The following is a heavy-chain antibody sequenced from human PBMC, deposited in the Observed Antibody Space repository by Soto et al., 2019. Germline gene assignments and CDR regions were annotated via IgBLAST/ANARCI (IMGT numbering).Heavy chain of an antibody. D-gene: IGHD4-17*01. CDR2: IIPIFGTA. V-gene: IGHV1-69*13. CDR1: GGTFSSYA. Sequence: ASVKVSCKASGGTFSSYAISWVRQAPGQGLEWMGGIIPIFGTANYAQKFQGRVTITADESTSAAYMELSSLRSEDTAVYYCASKKGPGEIDYWGQGTLVTVPS. CDR3: ASKKGPGEIDY. J-gene: IGHJ4*02.